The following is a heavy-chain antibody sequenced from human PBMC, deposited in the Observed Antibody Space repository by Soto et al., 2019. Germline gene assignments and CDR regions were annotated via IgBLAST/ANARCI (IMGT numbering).Heavy chain of an antibody. D-gene: IGHD6-13*01. Sequence: ASVKVSCKASGHTFTGYYMHWVRQAPGQGLEWMGWINPNSGGTNYAQKFQGRVTMTRDTSISTAYMELSRLRSDDTAVYYCARDTSAADAFDIWGQGTMVTVSS. CDR2: INPNSGGT. J-gene: IGHJ3*02. CDR3: ARDTSAADAFDI. V-gene: IGHV1-2*02. CDR1: GHTFTGYY.